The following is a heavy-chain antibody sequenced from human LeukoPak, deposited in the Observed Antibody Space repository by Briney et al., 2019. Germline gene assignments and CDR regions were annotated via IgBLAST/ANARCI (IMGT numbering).Heavy chain of an antibody. D-gene: IGHD3-10*01. CDR1: GGTFSSYA. Sequence: SVKVSCKASGGTFSSYAISWVRPAPGQGLEWMGGIIPIFGTANYAQKFQGRVTITTDESTSTAYMELSSLRSEDTAVYYCARKGWFGESYDREFDYWGQGTLVTVSS. V-gene: IGHV1-69*05. CDR2: IIPIFGTA. J-gene: IGHJ4*02. CDR3: ARKGWFGESYDREFDY.